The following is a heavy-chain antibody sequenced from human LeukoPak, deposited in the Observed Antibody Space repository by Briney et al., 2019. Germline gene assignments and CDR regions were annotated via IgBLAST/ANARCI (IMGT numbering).Heavy chain of an antibody. CDR3: ARAPASGSYFDY. J-gene: IGHJ4*02. D-gene: IGHD1-26*01. V-gene: IGHV4-30-4*01. Sequence: SETLSLTCTVSGGSISSGDYYWSWIRQPPGKGLEWIGYIYYSGSTYYNPSLKSRVTISVGTSKNQFSLKLSSVTAADTAVYYCARAPASGSYFDYWGQGTLVTVSS. CDR1: GGSISSGDYY. CDR2: IYYSGST.